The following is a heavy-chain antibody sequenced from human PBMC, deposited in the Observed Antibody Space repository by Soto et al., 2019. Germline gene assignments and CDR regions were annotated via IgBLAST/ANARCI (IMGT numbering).Heavy chain of an antibody. D-gene: IGHD2-15*01. CDR3: AHSQRRQSCRGGSCYSLVY. CDR2: FFWDDDK. CDR1: GFSLSTSGVG. V-gene: IGHV2-5*02. J-gene: IGHJ4*02. Sequence: QITLKESGLTLVTPTQTLTLTCTFSGFSLSTSGVGVGWIRQPPGKTLEWLALFFWDDDKRYNPSLRSRLTITPDTSKPQVVLIMPNRDPVDSATYYCAHSQRRQSCRGGSCYSLVYWGQGTLVTVSS.